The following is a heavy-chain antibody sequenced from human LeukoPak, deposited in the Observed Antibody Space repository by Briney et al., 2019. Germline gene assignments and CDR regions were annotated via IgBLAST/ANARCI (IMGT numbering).Heavy chain of an antibody. CDR2: ITSDVTST. J-gene: IGHJ4*02. V-gene: IGHV3-74*01. D-gene: IGHD3-16*01. Sequence: GVSLRLSCAASGFTFSSYWMHWVRQVPGKGLEWVSHITSDVTSTRHADSVKGRFTVSRDNAKNTLYLQMNSLKAEDTAVYYCTRDRGGSFDYWGQGTLVTVSS. CDR3: TRDRGGSFDY. CDR1: GFTFSSYW.